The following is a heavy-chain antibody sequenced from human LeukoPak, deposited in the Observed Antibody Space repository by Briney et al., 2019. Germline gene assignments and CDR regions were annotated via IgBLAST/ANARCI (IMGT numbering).Heavy chain of an antibody. D-gene: IGHD6-19*01. CDR3: ARYSSGWWEFDY. Sequence: ASVKVSGKVSGYTLTELSIHWVRQAPGKGLEWMGGFDPENGEIIYAQKFQGRVTMTEDRSGDTAYMQLRSLRSDDTAVYYCARYSSGWWEFDYWGQGTLVTVSS. V-gene: IGHV1-24*01. CDR1: GYTLTELS. CDR2: FDPENGEI. J-gene: IGHJ4*02.